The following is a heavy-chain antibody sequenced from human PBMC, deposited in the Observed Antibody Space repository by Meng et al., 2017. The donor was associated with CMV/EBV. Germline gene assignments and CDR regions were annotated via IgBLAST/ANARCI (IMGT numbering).Heavy chain of an antibody. D-gene: IGHD2-2*02. V-gene: IGHV4-4*07. CDR1: GGSISSCY. CDR2: IYTSGST. J-gene: IGHJ5*02. Sequence: QVRLRGSGPGLLKPPETLSLTCTVSGGSISSCYWSWIRQPAGKGLEWIGRIYTSGSTNYNPSLKSRVTMSVDTSKNQFSLKLSSVTAADTAVYYCAREIVVVPAAIDNWFDPWGQGTLVTVSS. CDR3: AREIVVVPAAIDNWFDP.